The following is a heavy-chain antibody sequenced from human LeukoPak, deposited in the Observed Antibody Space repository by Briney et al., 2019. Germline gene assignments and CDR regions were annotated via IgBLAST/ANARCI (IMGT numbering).Heavy chain of an antibody. CDR2: IYYSGST. D-gene: IGHD4-17*01. J-gene: IGHJ4*02. V-gene: IGHV4-39*01. Sequence: PSETLSLTCTVSGGSISSSSYYWGWIRQPPRKGLEWIGSIYYSGSTYYNPSLKSRVTISVDTSKNQFSLKLGSVTAADTAVYYCASPTTMTTAIEYWGQGTLVTVSS. CDR1: GGSISSSSYY. CDR3: ASPTTMTTAIEY.